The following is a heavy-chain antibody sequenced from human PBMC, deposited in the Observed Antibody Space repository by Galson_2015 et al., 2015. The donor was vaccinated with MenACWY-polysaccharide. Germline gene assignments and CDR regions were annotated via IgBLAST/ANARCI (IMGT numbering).Heavy chain of an antibody. CDR1: GDSITIGGYF. D-gene: IGHD3-16*01. CDR3: ARGGRAVSNRNWFDP. CDR2: TSYDGGT. Sequence: TLSLTCTVSGDSITIGGYFWSWIRQHPGKGLEWIASTSYDGGTYYNPSLKSRVTISVDTPKNQFSLWLNSVTAADTAVYYCARGGRAVSNRNWFDPWGQGTLVTVSS. J-gene: IGHJ5*02. V-gene: IGHV4-31*03.